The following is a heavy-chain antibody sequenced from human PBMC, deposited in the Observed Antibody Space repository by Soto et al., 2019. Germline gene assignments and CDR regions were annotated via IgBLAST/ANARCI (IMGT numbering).Heavy chain of an antibody. CDR3: ARVPYGLGPQHYFDY. CDR1: GYTFTSYG. J-gene: IGHJ4*02. D-gene: IGHD4-17*01. Sequence: QVQLVQSGAEVEKPGASVKVSCKASGYTFTSYGISWVRQPPGQGLEWMGWISAYNGNTNYAQKLQGRVTMTTDTSTSTAYMELRSLRSDDTAVYYCARVPYGLGPQHYFDYWGQGTLVTVSS. CDR2: ISAYNGNT. V-gene: IGHV1-18*01.